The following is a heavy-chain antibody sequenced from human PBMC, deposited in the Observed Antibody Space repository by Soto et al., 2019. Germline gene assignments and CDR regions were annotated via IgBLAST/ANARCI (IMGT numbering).Heavy chain of an antibody. CDR3: AHTKDSSGFLTS. V-gene: IGHV2-5*01. J-gene: IGHJ5*02. CDR2: IHWNDDK. D-gene: IGHD3-22*01. CDR1: GFSLSVYGVR. Sequence: CGPTLVNPTQTLTLTCSFSGFSLSVYGVRVIWFRQPPGETLEWLALIHWNDDKRYSPYLKSRLTITKDTSKNQVVLTLTNLDPLDTGTYFCAHTKDSSGFLTSWGQGILVTVSS.